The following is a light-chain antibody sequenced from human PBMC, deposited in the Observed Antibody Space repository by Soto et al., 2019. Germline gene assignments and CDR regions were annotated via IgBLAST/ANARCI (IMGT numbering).Light chain of an antibody. CDR1: QSLVYRDGNTY. CDR3: MQATQLRA. Sequence: DIVLTQTPLTSSVTLGQPASISCRSNQSLVYRDGNTYLSWLQQRPGQPPRLLIYKVSNRVSGVPDRFSGSGAGTDFTLKISRVEADDVGVYYCMQATQLRAFGQGTKVEIK. V-gene: IGKV2-24*01. J-gene: IGKJ1*01. CDR2: KVS.